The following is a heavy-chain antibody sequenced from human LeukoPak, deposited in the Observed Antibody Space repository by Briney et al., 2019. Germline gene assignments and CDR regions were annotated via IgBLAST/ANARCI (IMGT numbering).Heavy chain of an antibody. V-gene: IGHV1-8*03. Sequence: ASVKVSCKASGYTFTSYDINWVRQATGQGLEWMGWMNPNSGNTDYAQKFQGRFTITINTSVSTAYMELRSLRSDDTAVYYCARDYRTGFDHWGQGTLVTVSS. D-gene: IGHD7-27*01. CDR3: ARDYRTGFDH. CDR2: MNPNSGNT. J-gene: IGHJ4*02. CDR1: GYTFTSYD.